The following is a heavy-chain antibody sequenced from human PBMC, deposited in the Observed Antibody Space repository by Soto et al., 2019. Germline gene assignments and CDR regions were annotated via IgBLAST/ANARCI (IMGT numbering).Heavy chain of an antibody. CDR1: GYAFSGYR. V-gene: IGHV1-69*13. Sequence: SVKVSCKTSGYAFSGYRLSWVRQGPGQGLEWMGGIIPIFGTANYAQKFQGRVTITADESTSTAYMELSSLRSEDTAVYYCAKDRAMVRGVMSLQYFQHWGQGTLVTVSS. D-gene: IGHD3-10*01. J-gene: IGHJ1*01. CDR2: IIPIFGTA. CDR3: AKDRAMVRGVMSLQYFQH.